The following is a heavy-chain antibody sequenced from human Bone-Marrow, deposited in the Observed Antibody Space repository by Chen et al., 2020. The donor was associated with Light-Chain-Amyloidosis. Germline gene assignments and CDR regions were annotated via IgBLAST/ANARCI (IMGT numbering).Heavy chain of an antibody. CDR3: ATYPSPYCGGGSCYPASFAY. D-gene: IGHD2-15*01. J-gene: IGHJ4*02. V-gene: IGHV4-30-4*01. CDR2: IYYSGRT. Sequence: QVQLQESGPGLVEPSQTLSLNCSVSGGSISTDYYWSWIRQPPGKGLEWIGYIYYSGRTYYNPSLKSRLTISLDTSKNQFSLKLRSVTAADTAIYHCATYPSPYCGGGSCYPASFAYWGQGALVTVSS. CDR1: GGSISTDYY.